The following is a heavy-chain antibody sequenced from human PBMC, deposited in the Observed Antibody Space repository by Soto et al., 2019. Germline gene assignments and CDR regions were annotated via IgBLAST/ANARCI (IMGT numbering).Heavy chain of an antibody. CDR2: IYWDEDK. CDR1: GFSLTTSGVG. Sequence: QITLNESGPTQVKPRQTLTLTCTFSGFSLTTSGVGVGWIRQSPGKAPEWLALIYWDEDKRYSPSLKRSLTTTKDTSRNEFALTMADSAPADTATYYCANRVLRTVFGLVTTTAIYFDFWGQGNPVAASS. J-gene: IGHJ4*02. V-gene: IGHV2-5*02. CDR3: ANRVLRTVFGLVTTTAIYFDF. D-gene: IGHD3-3*01.